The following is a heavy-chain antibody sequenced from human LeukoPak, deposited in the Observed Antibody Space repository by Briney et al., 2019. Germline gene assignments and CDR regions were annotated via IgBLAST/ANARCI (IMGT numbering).Heavy chain of an antibody. D-gene: IGHD6-13*01. V-gene: IGHV3-23*01. Sequence: GGSLRLSCVASEFTFGRYWMNWVRQAPGKGLEWVSVISGSGGSTYYADSVKGRFIISRDNSKNTLYLQMNSLRAEDTAVYYCAKNHYSSSRDYFDYWGQGTLVTVSS. CDR1: EFTFGRYW. J-gene: IGHJ4*02. CDR2: ISGSGGST. CDR3: AKNHYSSSRDYFDY.